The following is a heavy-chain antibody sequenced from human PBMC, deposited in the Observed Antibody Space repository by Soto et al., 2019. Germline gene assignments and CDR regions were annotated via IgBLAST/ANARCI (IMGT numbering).Heavy chain of an antibody. D-gene: IGHD3-10*01. J-gene: IGHJ5*02. CDR3: ARATTYYYGSGENWFDP. CDR1: GYTFTGYY. Sequence: ASVKVSCKASGYTFTGYYMHWVRQAPGQGLEWMGWINPNSGGTNYAQKFQGWVTMTRDTSISTAYMELSRLRSDDTAVYYCARATTYYYGSGENWFDPWGQGTLVTVSS. V-gene: IGHV1-2*04. CDR2: INPNSGGT.